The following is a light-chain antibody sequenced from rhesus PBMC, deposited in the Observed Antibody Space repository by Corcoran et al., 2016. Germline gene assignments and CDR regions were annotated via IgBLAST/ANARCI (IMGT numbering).Light chain of an antibody. CDR2: KAS. CDR3: QQYSSSPLT. Sequence: DIQMTQSPSSLSASVGDTVTIPCRASQSISSWLAWYQQKPGKTPKLLIYKASSLKSGVPSTLSGSGSVTDVTLTISSLQSEDFATYYCQQYSSSPLTFGGGTKVELK. V-gene: IGKV1-22*01. CDR1: QSISSW. J-gene: IGKJ4*01.